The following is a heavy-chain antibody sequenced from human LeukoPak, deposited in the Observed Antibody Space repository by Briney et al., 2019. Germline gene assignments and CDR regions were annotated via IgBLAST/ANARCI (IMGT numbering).Heavy chain of an antibody. CDR3: AKDLSEVLLWFGESPDY. J-gene: IGHJ4*02. V-gene: IGHV3-30*04. Sequence: GGSLRLSCAASGFTFSSYAMHWVRQAPGKGLEWVTIISYDGSKKYYADYVKGRFTISRDNSKNTLYLQMNSLRAEDTAVYYCAKDLSEVLLWFGESPDYWGQGTLVTVSS. CDR1: GFTFSSYA. CDR2: ISYDGSKK. D-gene: IGHD3-10*01.